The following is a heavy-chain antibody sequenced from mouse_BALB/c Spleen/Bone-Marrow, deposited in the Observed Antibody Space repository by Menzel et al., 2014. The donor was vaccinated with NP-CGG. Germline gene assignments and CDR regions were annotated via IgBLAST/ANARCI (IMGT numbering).Heavy chain of an antibody. CDR1: GFNIKDTY. CDR3: ARTPRATFYFDY. V-gene: IGHV14-3*02. D-gene: IGHD3-1*01. CDR2: IDPANGNT. J-gene: IGHJ2*01. Sequence: EVHLVESGAELVKPGASVKLSCTASGFNIKDTYMHWVKRRPEQGLEWIGRIDPANGNTKYDPKFQGKATITADTSSNTAYLQLFSLTSEDTAVYYCARTPRATFYFDYWGQGTTLTVSS.